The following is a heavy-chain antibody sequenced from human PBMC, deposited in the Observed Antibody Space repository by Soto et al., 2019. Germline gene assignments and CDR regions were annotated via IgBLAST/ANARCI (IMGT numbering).Heavy chain of an antibody. CDR2: IFYGGST. Sequence: SETLSLTCTVSGGSITGGSISSTTYYWGWMRQPPGKGLEWIGSIFYGGSTYYNPSLRSRVTTSVDTSKNQFSLKLSSVTAADTAVYYCATHVLRKQLVSQVFDYWGQGTLVNVSS. V-gene: IGHV4-39*01. D-gene: IGHD6-13*01. CDR3: ATHVLRKQLVSQVFDY. J-gene: IGHJ4*02. CDR1: GGSITGGSISSTTYY.